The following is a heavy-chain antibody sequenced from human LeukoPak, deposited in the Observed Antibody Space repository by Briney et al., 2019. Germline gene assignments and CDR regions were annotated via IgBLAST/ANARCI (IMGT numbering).Heavy chain of an antibody. V-gene: IGHV4-59*01. CDR1: GGSITHYY. J-gene: IGHJ4*02. Sequence: SETLSLSCTVSGGSITHYYWNWIRQPPGKGLEWIGYTFYSGTTTYNPSLKSRVTISVDPSKKQLSLRLSSVTAADTAVYYCPRDLSIWGRGTLVTVSS. CDR2: TFYSGTT. CDR3: PRDLSI.